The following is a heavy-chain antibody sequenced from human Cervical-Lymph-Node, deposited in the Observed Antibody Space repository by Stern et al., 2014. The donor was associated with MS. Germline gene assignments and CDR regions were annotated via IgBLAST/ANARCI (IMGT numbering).Heavy chain of an antibody. CDR2: IIYRGST. CDR3: ARGAPSLLGIVEVPAAIDWYFDL. V-gene: IGHV4-61*08. Sequence: QVQLQESGPGLVKPSQTLSLTCTVSGGSISGDFYWSWIRQPPGKGLEWIGYIIYRGSTNYKPSLKSRVTISVDTSKNQFSLKLNSVTAADTAVYYCARGAPSLLGIVEVPAAIDWYFDLWGRGTLATVSS. J-gene: IGHJ2*01. D-gene: IGHD2-2*02. CDR1: GGSISGDFY.